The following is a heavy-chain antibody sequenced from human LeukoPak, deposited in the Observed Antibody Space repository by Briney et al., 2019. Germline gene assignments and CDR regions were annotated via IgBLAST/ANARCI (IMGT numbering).Heavy chain of an antibody. CDR2: IIPIFGTA. J-gene: IGHJ4*02. V-gene: IGHV1-69*13. D-gene: IGHD4-17*01. Sequence: ASVKVSCKASGGTFISYAISWVRQAPGQGLEWMGGIIPIFGTANYAQKFQGRVTITADESTSTAYMELSSLRSEDTAVYYCVDYGPGTRQDYWGQGTLVTVSS. CDR3: VDYGPGTRQDY. CDR1: GGTFISYA.